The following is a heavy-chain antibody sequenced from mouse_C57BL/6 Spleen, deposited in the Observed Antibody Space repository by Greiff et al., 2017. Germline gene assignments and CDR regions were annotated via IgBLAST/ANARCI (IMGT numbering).Heavy chain of an antibody. CDR3: AKEDYYGSSYKDWYFDV. Sequence: VKLMESGPGLVQPSQSLSITCTVSGFSLTSYGVHWVRQSPGKGLEWLGVIWRGGSTDYNAAFMSRLSITKDNSKSQVFFKMNSLQADDTAIYYCAKEDYYGSSYKDWYFDVWGTGTTVTVSS. CDR1: GFSLTSYG. J-gene: IGHJ1*03. CDR2: IWRGGST. V-gene: IGHV2-5*01. D-gene: IGHD1-1*01.